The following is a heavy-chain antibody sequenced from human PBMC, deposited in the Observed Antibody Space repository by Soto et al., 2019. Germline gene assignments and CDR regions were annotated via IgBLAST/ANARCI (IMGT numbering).Heavy chain of an antibody. D-gene: IGHD5-12*01. CDR2: IAYDGSSE. V-gene: IGHV3-30*18. J-gene: IGHJ4*02. CDR1: GFTFRNYG. CDR3: AKALWDGYSFLRLIYFDY. Sequence: QVQLVESGGGVVQPERSLRLSCAASGFTFRNYGMHWVRQAPGKGLEWVAVIAYDGSSEYYADSVKGRFTISRDNSKNTLYLQMNNLKTEDTAVYYCAKALWDGYSFLRLIYFDYWGQGTLVTVSS.